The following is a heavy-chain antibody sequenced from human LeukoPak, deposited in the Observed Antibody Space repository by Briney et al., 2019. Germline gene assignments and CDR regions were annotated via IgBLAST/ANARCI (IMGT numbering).Heavy chain of an antibody. Sequence: PGGSLRLSCAASGFTFSTYAMGWVRQAPGKGLEWVSGISVNGGRTYYADSVKGRFTISRDNSKNTLYLQMNSLRAEDTAVYYCASMGYCSGGSCYSGRDWYFDLWGRGTLVTVSS. CDR1: GFTFSTYA. D-gene: IGHD2-15*01. CDR3: ASMGYCSGGSCYSGRDWYFDL. V-gene: IGHV3-23*01. CDR2: ISVNGGRT. J-gene: IGHJ2*01.